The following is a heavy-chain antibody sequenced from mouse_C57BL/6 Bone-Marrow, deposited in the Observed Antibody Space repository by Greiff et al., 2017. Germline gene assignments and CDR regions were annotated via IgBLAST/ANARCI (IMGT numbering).Heavy chain of an antibody. Sequence: VNLQQPGAELVRPGSSVKLSCKASGYTFTSYWMHWVKQRPIQGLEWIGNIDPSDSETHYNQKFKDKATLTVDKSSSTAYMQLSSLTSEDSAVYYCARLTGDDRRGYWGQGTTLTVSS. D-gene: IGHD3-2*01. CDR1: GYTFTSYW. V-gene: IGHV1-52*01. CDR3: ARLTGDDRRGY. J-gene: IGHJ2*01. CDR2: IDPSDSET.